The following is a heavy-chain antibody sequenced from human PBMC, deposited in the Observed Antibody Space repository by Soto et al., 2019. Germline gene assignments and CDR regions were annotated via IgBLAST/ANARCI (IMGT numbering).Heavy chain of an antibody. J-gene: IGHJ6*03. CDR1: GYTFTGYY. Sequence: GASVKVSCKASGYTFTGYYMHWVRQAPGQGLEWMGWINPNSGGTNYAQNFQGWVTMTRDTSISTAYMELSRLRSDDTAVYYCASGYCSSTSCYRPGDYYYYMDVWGKGTTVTVSS. V-gene: IGHV1-2*04. CDR2: INPNSGGT. CDR3: ASGYCSSTSCYRPGDYYYYMDV. D-gene: IGHD2-2*03.